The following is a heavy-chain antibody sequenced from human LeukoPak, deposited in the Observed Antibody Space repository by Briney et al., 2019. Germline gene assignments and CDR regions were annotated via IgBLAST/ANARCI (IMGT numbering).Heavy chain of an antibody. V-gene: IGHV4-4*07. CDR3: ARALVYIAARHRDPHYYYMDV. J-gene: IGHJ6*03. Sequence: SETLSLTCTVSGGSISSYYWSWIRQPAGKGLEWIGRIYTSGSTNYNPSLKSRVTISVDTSKNQFSLKLSSVTAADTAVYYCARALVYIAARHRDPHYYYMDVWGKGTTVTVSS. CDR2: IYTSGST. CDR1: GGSISSYY. D-gene: IGHD6-6*01.